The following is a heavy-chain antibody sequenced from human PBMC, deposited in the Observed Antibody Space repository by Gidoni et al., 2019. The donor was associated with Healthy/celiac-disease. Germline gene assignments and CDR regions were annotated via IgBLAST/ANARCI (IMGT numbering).Heavy chain of an antibody. CDR3: ARGGYGDPTKAPFDY. V-gene: IGHV3-13*01. D-gene: IGHD4-17*01. CDR1: GLTLSSYD. Sequence: EVQLVESGGGLVQPGGSLRLSCAASGLTLSSYDMPWVRQATGKGLEWVSAIGTAGDTYYPCSVKGRFTISRENAKNSLYLQMNSLRAGDTAVYYCARGGYGDPTKAPFDYWGQGTLVTVSS. J-gene: IGHJ4*02. CDR2: IGTAGDT.